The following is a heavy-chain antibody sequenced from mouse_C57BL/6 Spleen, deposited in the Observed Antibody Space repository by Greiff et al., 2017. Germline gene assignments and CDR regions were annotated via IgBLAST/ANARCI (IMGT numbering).Heavy chain of an antibody. Sequence: QVQLQQSGAELVKPGASVKLSCKASGYTFTSYWMHWVKQRPGQGLEWIGMIHPNSGSTNYNEKFKSKATLTVDKSSSTAYMQLSSLTYDDSAVYCGARTGGLIAYYFDYWGQGTTLTVSS. CDR2: IHPNSGST. J-gene: IGHJ2*01. D-gene: IGHD3-3*01. CDR1: GYTFTSYW. V-gene: IGHV1-64*01. CDR3: ARTGGLIAYYFDY.